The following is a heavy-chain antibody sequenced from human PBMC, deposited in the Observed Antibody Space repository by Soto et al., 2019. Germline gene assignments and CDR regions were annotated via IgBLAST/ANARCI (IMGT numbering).Heavy chain of an antibody. CDR2: VYYKGST. J-gene: IGHJ5*02. Sequence: QVQLQESGPGLLKSSETLSLTCTVSGGSITSYYWSWIRQPPGKRLEWIGYVYYKGSTNYNPSLRSRVTISADTSKTQFFLKLSSVTAADTAVYYCARQITTVNWFDPWGQGALVTVSS. V-gene: IGHV4-59*08. CDR3: ARQITTVNWFDP. D-gene: IGHD4-17*01. CDR1: GGSITSYY.